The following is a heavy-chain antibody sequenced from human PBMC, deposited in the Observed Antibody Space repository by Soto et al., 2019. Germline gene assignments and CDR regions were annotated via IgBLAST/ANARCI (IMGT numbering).Heavy chain of an antibody. CDR1: GYTFTSYY. CDR2: INPSGGST. V-gene: IGHV1-46*01. J-gene: IGHJ3*02. CDR3: ARGSPVSGSYYKGAFDI. D-gene: IGHD1-26*01. Sequence: EASVKVSCKASGYTFTSYYMHWVRQAPGQGLEWMGIINPSGGSTSYAQKFQGRVTMTRDTSTSTVYMELSSLRSEDTAVYYCARGSPVSGSYYKGAFDIWGQGTMVTVSS.